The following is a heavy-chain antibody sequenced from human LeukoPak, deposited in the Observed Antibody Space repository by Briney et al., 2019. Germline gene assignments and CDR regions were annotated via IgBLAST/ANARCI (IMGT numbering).Heavy chain of an antibody. D-gene: IGHD3-10*01. CDR1: GFTFDDYA. J-gene: IGHJ4*02. Sequence: PGRSLRLSCAASGFTFDDYAMHWVRQAPGKGLEWVSGISWNSGSIGYADSVKGRFTISRDNAKNSLYLQMNSLRAEDTALYYCAKALYDSGSYTTRRGFDYWGQGTLVTVSS. CDR2: ISWNSGSI. V-gene: IGHV3-9*01. CDR3: AKALYDSGSYTTRRGFDY.